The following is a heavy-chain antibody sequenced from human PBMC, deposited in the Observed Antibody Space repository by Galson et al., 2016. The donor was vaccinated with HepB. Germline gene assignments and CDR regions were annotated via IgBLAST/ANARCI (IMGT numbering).Heavy chain of an antibody. V-gene: IGHV6-1*01. CDR1: GDSVSSSRAA. Sequence: CAISGDSVSSSRAAWNWIRQSPSRGLEWLGRTYYRLKWNNDYAVSVKSRIIINPDTSKNQFSLQLKSVTPEDTAVYYCARAVEYYTFWSRLYGMDVWGQGTPDRVSS. CDR2: TYYRLKWNN. J-gene: IGHJ6*02. D-gene: IGHD3-3*01. CDR3: ARAVEYYTFWSRLYGMDV.